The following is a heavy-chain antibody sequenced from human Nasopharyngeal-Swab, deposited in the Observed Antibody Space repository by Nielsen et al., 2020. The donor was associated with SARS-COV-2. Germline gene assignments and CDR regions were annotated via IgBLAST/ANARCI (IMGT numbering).Heavy chain of an antibody. V-gene: IGHV2-70*11. Sequence: SGPTPVKPTQTVILTCTFSGFSLSTSGMCVSWIRQPPGKALEWLARIDWDDDKYYSTSLKTRLTISKDTSNNQVVLTMTNMDPVDTATYYCARTRGYSYGFDYWGQGTLVTVSS. CDR1: GFSLSTSGMC. CDR3: ARTRGYSYGFDY. D-gene: IGHD5-18*01. CDR2: IDWDDDK. J-gene: IGHJ4*02.